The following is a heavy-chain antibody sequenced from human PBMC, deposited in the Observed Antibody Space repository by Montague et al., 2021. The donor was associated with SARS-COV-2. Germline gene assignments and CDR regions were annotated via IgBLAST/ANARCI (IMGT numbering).Heavy chain of an antibody. CDR1: GGSISSSSYY. V-gene: IGHV4-39*07. J-gene: IGHJ6*02. Sequence: SETLSLTCTVSGGSISSSSYYWGWIRQPPGKGLEWIGSIYYSGSTYYNPSLKSRVTISVDTSKNQFSPKLSSVTAADTAVYYCAWVGRQQLVRLSGMDVGGQGTTGTVSS. CDR2: IYYSGST. D-gene: IGHD6-13*01. CDR3: AWVGRQQLVRLSGMDV.